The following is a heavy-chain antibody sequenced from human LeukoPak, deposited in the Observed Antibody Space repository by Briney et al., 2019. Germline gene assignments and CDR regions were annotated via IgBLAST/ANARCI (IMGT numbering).Heavy chain of an antibody. J-gene: IGHJ4*02. CDR2: ISYDGSNK. V-gene: IGHV3-30*18. Sequence: GRSLRLSCAASGFTFSAYGMHWVRQAPGKGLEWVALISYDGSNKYYADSVKGRFTISRDNSKNTLYLQMNSLRTEDTAVYYCAKDRYSGSYLQSGPCAHWGQGTLVTVSS. D-gene: IGHD1-26*01. CDR3: AKDRYSGSYLQSGPCAH. CDR1: GFTFSAYG.